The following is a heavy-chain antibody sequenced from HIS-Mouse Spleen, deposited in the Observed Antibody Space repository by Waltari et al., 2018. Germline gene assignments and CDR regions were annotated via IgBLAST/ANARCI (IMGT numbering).Heavy chain of an antibody. CDR2: IYYSGST. CDR3: ARDYGDNWFDP. V-gene: IGHV4-39*07. CDR1: GGSISSGSYY. Sequence: QLQLQESGPGLVKPSETLSLTCTVSGGSISSGSYYWGWIRQPPGKGLEWIGSIYYSGSTYYNPSLKSRVTISVDTSKNQFSMKLSSVTAADTAVYYCARDYGDNWFDPWGQGTLVTVSS. D-gene: IGHD4-17*01. J-gene: IGHJ5*02.